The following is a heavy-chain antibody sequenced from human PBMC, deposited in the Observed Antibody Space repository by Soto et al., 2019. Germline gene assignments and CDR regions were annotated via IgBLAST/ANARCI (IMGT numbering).Heavy chain of an antibody. CDR1: GIPFSNYA. D-gene: IGHD2-15*01. Sequence: GGSLRLSCAASGIPFSNYAMSWVRQAPGKGLEWVSALSGSGGSTYYADSVKGRFTIFTDNAKNTLFLQMNSLRAEDTAVYYCAKKGYCTGGSCYSYAKDVWGQGTSVTVSS. V-gene: IGHV3-23*01. CDR3: AKKGYCTGGSCYSYAKDV. CDR2: LSGSGGST. J-gene: IGHJ6*02.